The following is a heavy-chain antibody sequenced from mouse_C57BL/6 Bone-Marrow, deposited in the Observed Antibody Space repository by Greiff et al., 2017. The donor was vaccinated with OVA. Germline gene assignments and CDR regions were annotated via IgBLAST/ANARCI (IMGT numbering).Heavy chain of an antibody. CDR3: TRDGDYGFDY. V-gene: IGHV5-9-1*02. CDR1: GFTFSSYA. CDR2: ISSGGDYI. D-gene: IGHD2-4*01. Sequence: EVKLEESGEGLVKPGGSLKLSCAASGFTFSSYAMSWVRQTPEKRLEWVAYISSGGDYIYYADTVKGRFTISRDNARNTLYLQMSSLKSEDTAMYYCTRDGDYGFDYWGQGTTLTVSS. J-gene: IGHJ2*01.